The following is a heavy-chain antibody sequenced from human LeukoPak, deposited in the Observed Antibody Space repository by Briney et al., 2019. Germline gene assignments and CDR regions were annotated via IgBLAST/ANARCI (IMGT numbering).Heavy chain of an antibody. Sequence: SETLSLTCTVSGGSISSGGYYWSWIRQPPGKGLEWIGYIYYSGSTNYNPSLKSRVTISVDTSKNQFSLKLSSVTAADTAVYYCARVGDFWSGYYFDYWGQGTLVTVSS. D-gene: IGHD3-3*01. CDR2: IYYSGST. V-gene: IGHV4-61*08. CDR1: GGSISSGGYY. CDR3: ARVGDFWSGYYFDY. J-gene: IGHJ4*02.